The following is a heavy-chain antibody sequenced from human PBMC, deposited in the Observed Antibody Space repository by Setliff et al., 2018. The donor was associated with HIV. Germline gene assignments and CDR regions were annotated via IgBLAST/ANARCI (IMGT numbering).Heavy chain of an antibody. Sequence: PSETLSLTCAVSGDSISSGGYYWSWIRQHPGKGLEGIGYIFDSGNTCFNPSLKSRVTISVDTSKNQFSLKLSSVTAADTAVYYCARGAAYYYDSSGWGDAFDIWGQGTMVTVSS. CDR1: GDSISSGGYY. D-gene: IGHD3-22*01. CDR2: IFDSGNT. J-gene: IGHJ3*02. CDR3: ARGAAYYYDSSGWGDAFDI. V-gene: IGHV4-31*11.